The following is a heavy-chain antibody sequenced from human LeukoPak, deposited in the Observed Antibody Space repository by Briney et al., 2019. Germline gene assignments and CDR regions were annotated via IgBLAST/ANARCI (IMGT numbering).Heavy chain of an antibody. J-gene: IGHJ3*01. CDR3: SRSPQNCETTTCYDALDF. Sequence: PGGSLRLSCAASGFTFSSYAMHWVRQAPGKGLEWVAVISYDGSNKYYADSVKGRFTISRDNSKNTLYLQMNSLTVEDTAVYYCSRSPQNCETTTCYDALDFWGQGTMVTVSS. CDR1: GFTFSSYA. D-gene: IGHD2-2*01. V-gene: IGHV3-30-3*01. CDR2: ISYDGSNK.